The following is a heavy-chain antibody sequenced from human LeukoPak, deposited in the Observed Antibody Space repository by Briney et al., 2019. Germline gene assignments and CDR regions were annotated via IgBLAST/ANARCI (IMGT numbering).Heavy chain of an antibody. V-gene: IGHV3-23*01. J-gene: IGHJ6*02. CDR2: IGSDNKP. Sequence: GGSLRLSCEASGFTFCAYAMTWVRQAPGKGLEWVSSIGSDNKPHYSESVKGRFAISRDNSKNTLFLQLNSLRAEDTALYYCARDLHYPVAMDVWGQGTPVTVSS. CDR3: ARDLHYPVAMDV. CDR1: GFTFCAYA. D-gene: IGHD1-26*01.